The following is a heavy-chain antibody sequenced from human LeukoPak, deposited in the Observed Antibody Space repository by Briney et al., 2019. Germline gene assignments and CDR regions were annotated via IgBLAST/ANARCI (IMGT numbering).Heavy chain of an antibody. D-gene: IGHD1-7*01. Sequence: GGSLRLSCAASGFSFSDYNMNCVRQAPGKALECVSSITTTGTYIFYGDSVKGRFTISRDNAKNSLYLQMNSLRAEDTAVYYCARDEGSSENWNYAQYWGQGTLVTVSS. J-gene: IGHJ4*02. CDR3: ARDEGSSENWNYAQY. CDR1: GFSFSDYN. V-gene: IGHV3-21*01. CDR2: ITTTGTYI.